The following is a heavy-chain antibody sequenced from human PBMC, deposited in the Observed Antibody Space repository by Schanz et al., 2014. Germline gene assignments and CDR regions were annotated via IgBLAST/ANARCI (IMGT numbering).Heavy chain of an antibody. J-gene: IGHJ4*02. CDR1: GFTFSTYW. V-gene: IGHV3-74*01. D-gene: IGHD1-7*01. CDR3: AMGGYQLHH. Sequence: EVQLVESGGGLVQPGGSLRLSCAASGFTFSTYWMHWVRQAPGKGLVWVSHINSDGTTTTYADSVKGRFTISRDNSKNTLYLQMNSLRAEDTALYYCAMGGYQLHHWGQGTLVTVSS. CDR2: INSDGTTT.